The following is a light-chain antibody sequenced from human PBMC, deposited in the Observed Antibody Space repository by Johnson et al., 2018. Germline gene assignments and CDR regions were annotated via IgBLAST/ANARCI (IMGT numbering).Light chain of an antibody. CDR1: SFNIGNNY. Sequence: QSVLTQPPSVSAAPGQKVTISCSGSSFNIGNNYVSWYQQLPGTAPKLLIYENNKRPSGIPDRFSGSKSGTSATLGITGLQTGDEADYYFGTWDSSLSAGNVFATGTKVTVL. V-gene: IGLV1-51*02. CDR2: ENN. J-gene: IGLJ1*01. CDR3: GTWDSSLSAGNV.